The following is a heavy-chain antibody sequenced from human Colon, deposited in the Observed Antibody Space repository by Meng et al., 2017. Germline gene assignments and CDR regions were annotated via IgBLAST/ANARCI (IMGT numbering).Heavy chain of an antibody. J-gene: IGHJ4*02. D-gene: IGHD6-19*01. CDR3: AGHLGWEFDY. CDR2: IDLSGKT. CDR1: GVPITSSNW. V-gene: IGHV4-4*02. Sequence: VPCPAPGPGLVEPSGTLPLTCSVSGVPITSSNWWSWVRQAKGQGMEWIGRIDLSGKTDYNPSLKSGVTSSLDKYMNQLFLEVYFVTAADTGISYCAGHLGWEFDYWGPGNLVTVSS.